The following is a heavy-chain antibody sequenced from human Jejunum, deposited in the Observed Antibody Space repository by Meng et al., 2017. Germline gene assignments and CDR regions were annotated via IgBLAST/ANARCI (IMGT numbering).Heavy chain of an antibody. CDR3: GREPSFGEHDY. Sequence: GQLVESGGGVVQPGRSLRLSCAAAGFTFSAYTMHWVRQAPGKGPEWLTAMSYDGDREYYADSVKGRFTISRDNSKNTLYLQMDSLTPEDSAVYYCGREPSFGEHDYWGQGTLVTVSS. V-gene: IGHV3-30*01. CDR1: GFTFSAYT. CDR2: MSYDGDRE. J-gene: IGHJ4*02. D-gene: IGHD3-10*01.